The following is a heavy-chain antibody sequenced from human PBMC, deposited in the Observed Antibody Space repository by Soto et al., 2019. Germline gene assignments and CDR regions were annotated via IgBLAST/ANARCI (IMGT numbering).Heavy chain of an antibody. D-gene: IGHD2-2*01. CDR1: GYTFTGYY. V-gene: IGHV1-2*04. CDR2: INANSGGT. J-gene: IGHJ3*02. CDR3: ARGRHQLLKRDAFDI. Sequence: GASVKVSCKASGYTFTGYYMHWVRQAPGQGLEWMGWINANSGGTNYERKFQGWVTMTRDTSISTAYMELSRLRSEDTAVYYCARGRHQLLKRDAFDIWGQGTMVTVSS.